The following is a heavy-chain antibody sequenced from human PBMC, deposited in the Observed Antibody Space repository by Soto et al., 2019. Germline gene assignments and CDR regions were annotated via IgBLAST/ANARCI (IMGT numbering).Heavy chain of an antibody. CDR1: GFTFSSYG. CDR2: IWYDGSNK. CDR3: ATRPPDTGEVY. J-gene: IGHJ4*02. Sequence: QVQLVESGGGVVQPGRSLRLSCAASGFTFSSYGMHWVRQAPGEGLEWVAVIWYDGSNKYYADSVKGRFTISRDNSKNTLYLQMNSLRAEDTAVYYCATRPPDTGEVYWGQGTLVTVSS. V-gene: IGHV3-33*01. D-gene: IGHD3-3*01.